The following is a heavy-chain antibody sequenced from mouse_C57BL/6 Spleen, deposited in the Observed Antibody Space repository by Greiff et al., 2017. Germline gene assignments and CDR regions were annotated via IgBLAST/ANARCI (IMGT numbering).Heavy chain of an antibody. Sequence: EVKVVESEGGLVQPGSSMKLSCTASGFTFSDYYMAWVRQVPEKGLEWVANINYDGSSTYYLDSLKSRFIISRDNAKNILYLQMSSLKSEDTATYYCARPLAGTFAMDYWGPGTSVTVSS. CDR2: INYDGSST. CDR3: ARPLAGTFAMDY. D-gene: IGHD4-1*01. J-gene: IGHJ4*01. V-gene: IGHV5-16*01. CDR1: GFTFSDYY.